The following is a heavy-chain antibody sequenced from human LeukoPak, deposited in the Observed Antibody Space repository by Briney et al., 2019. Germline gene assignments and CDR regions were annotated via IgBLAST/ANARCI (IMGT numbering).Heavy chain of an antibody. CDR3: ARNRGDPSYFDY. D-gene: IGHD4-17*01. CDR2: ISTSSSYI. V-gene: IGHV3-21*01. J-gene: IGHJ4*02. Sequence: GGSLRLSCAASGFTFSNYDMSWVRRAPGKGLEWVSSISTSSSYIYYADSVKGRFTISRNDPKNSLYLQMNSLRAEDTAVYYCARNRGDPSYFDYWGQGTLVTVSS. CDR1: GFTFSNYD.